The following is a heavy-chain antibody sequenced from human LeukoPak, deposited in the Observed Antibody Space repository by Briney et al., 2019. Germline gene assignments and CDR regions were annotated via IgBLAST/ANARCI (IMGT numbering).Heavy chain of an antibody. CDR2: MNPNSGNT. J-gene: IGHJ4*02. Sequence: ASVKVSCKASGYTFTSYDINWVRQATGQGLEWMGWMNPNSGNTGYAQKFQGRVTMTRNTSISTAYMELSSLRSEDTAVYYCARGRHYYDSSGFPSGDYWGQGTLVTVSS. D-gene: IGHD3-22*01. V-gene: IGHV1-8*01. CDR3: ARGRHYYDSSGFPSGDY. CDR1: GYTFTSYD.